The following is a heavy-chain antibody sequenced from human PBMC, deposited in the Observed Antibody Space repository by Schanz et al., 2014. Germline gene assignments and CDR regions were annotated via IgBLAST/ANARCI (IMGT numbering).Heavy chain of an antibody. J-gene: IGHJ5*02. V-gene: IGHV4-4*07. CDR2: IYTNGST. CDR1: GGSISSFY. CDR3: ARGGYCSRTSCYFKGGWFDP. Sequence: QVQLQESGPGLVKPSETLSLTCTVSGGSISSFYWSWIRQPAGKGLEWIGRIYTNGSTKYNPSLKSRVTMSVDRSKNQFARKLSSVTAADTAVYYCARGGYCSRTSCYFKGGWFDPWGQGTLVTVSS. D-gene: IGHD2-2*01.